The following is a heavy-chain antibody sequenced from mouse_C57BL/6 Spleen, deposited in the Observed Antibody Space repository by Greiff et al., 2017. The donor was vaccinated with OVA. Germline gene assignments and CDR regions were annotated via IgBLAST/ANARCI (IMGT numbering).Heavy chain of an antibody. V-gene: IGHV5-16*01. Sequence: EVMLVESEGGLVQPGSSMKLSCTASGFTFSDYYMAWVRQVPEKGLEWVANINYDGSSTYYLDSLKSRFIISRDNAKNILYLQMSSLKSEDTATYYCARGRGSGAWDRGGFAYWGQGTLVTVSA. CDR3: ARGRGSGAWDRGGFAY. CDR2: INYDGSST. J-gene: IGHJ3*01. CDR1: GFTFSDYY. D-gene: IGHD4-1*01.